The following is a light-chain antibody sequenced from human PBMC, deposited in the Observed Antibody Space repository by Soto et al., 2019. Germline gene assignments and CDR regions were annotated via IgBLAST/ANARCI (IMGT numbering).Light chain of an antibody. CDR1: QSISSSY. J-gene: IGKJ4*01. V-gene: IGKV3-20*01. Sequence: EIVLTQSPGTLSLSPGERATLSCKASQSISSSYLAWYQQKRGQAPRLLIYGASFRATDIPDRFSGSGSGTDFTLTISRLEPEDFAVYYCQQHGRSVTFGGGTKVEIK. CDR3: QQHGRSVT. CDR2: GAS.